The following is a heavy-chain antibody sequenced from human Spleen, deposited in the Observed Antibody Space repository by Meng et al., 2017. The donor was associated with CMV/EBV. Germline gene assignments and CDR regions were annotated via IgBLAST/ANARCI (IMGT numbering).Heavy chain of an antibody. CDR3: ATNWNNGRGSEGYFDY. CDR1: FTYKSVC. V-gene: IGHV3-30*02. Sequence: FTYKSVCKQRDRQAQGEGLERGEFIQQDGSVKQYGDTIKGRVTIARDNSKNTLYLKMTRLRPEDTAVYYYATNWNNGRGSEGYFDYWGHGTMVTVSS. CDR2: IQQDGSVK. D-gene: IGHD1/OR15-1a*01. J-gene: IGHJ4*01.